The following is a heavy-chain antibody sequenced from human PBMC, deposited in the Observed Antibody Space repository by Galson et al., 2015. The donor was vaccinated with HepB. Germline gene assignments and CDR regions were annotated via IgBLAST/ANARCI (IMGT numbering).Heavy chain of an antibody. D-gene: IGHD6-19*01. CDR2: ISGSGGST. V-gene: IGHV3-23*01. CDR3: AKGRMGGGSGWFYFDY. J-gene: IGHJ4*02. Sequence: SLRLSCAASGFTFSSYAMSWVRQAPGKGLEWVSAISGSGGSTYYADSVKGRFTISRDNSKNTLYLQMNSLRAEDTAVYYCAKGRMGGGSGWFYFDYWGQGTLVTVSS. CDR1: GFTFSSYA.